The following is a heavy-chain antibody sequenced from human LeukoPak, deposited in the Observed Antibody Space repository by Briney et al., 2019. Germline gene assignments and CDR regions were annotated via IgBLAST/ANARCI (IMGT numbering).Heavy chain of an antibody. CDR2: IWSDGGNK. CDR3: ARDNRDYYGSGSYYTIDY. CDR1: GFTFSSYG. V-gene: IGHV3-33*01. J-gene: IGHJ4*02. D-gene: IGHD3-10*01. Sequence: GRSLRLSCAASGFTFSSYGMHWVRQAPGKGLEWVAVIWSDGGNKYYADSVKGRFTISRDNSKNTLYLQMNSLRAEDTAVYYCARDNRDYYGSGSYYTIDYWGQGTLITVSS.